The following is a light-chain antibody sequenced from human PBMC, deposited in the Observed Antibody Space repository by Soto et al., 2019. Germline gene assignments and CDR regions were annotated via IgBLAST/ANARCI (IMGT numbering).Light chain of an antibody. CDR1: SSDVGGYNY. V-gene: IGLV2-14*01. J-gene: IGLJ1*01. Sequence: QSALTQPASVSGSPGQSITISCTGTSSDVGGYNYVSWYQQHPGKAPKLLIYAVSNRPSGVSNRFSGSKSGNTASLTISGLQAEDEADYYCSSYTSGTTLVFGTGTKLTVL. CDR2: AVS. CDR3: SSYTSGTTLV.